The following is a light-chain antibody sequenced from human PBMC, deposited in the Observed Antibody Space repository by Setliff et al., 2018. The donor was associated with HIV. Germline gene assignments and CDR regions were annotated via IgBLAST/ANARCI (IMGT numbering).Light chain of an antibody. CDR3: SSYTSSGTVL. CDR1: SSDAGGYNY. CDR2: DVS. J-gene: IGLJ2*01. Sequence: QSALAQPASVSGSPGQSITISCTGTSSDAGGYNYVSWYQQHPGKAPKVMVYDVSNRPSGVTNRFSGSKSGNTASLTISGLQAEDEADYYCSSYTSSGTVLFGGGTK. V-gene: IGLV2-14*03.